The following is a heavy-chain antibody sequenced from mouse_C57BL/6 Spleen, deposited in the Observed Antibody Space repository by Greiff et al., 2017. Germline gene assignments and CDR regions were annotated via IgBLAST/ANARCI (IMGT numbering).Heavy chain of an antibody. V-gene: IGHV1-22*01. D-gene: IGHD2-2*01. CDR2: INPNNGGT. J-gene: IGHJ3*01. CDR1: GYTFTDYN. CDR3: ARRGGYDWFAY. Sequence: VHVKQSGPELVKPGASVKMSCKASGYTFTDYNMHWVKQSHGKSLEWIGYINPNNGGTSYNQKFKGKATLTVNKSSSTAYMELRSLTSEDFAVYYCARRGGYDWFAYWGQGTLVTVSA.